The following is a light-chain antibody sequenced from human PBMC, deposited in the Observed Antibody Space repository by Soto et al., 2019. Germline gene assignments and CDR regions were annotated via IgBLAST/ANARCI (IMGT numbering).Light chain of an antibody. CDR1: QSVSSK. J-gene: IGKJ5*01. Sequence: ETVMTQSPATLSVSPGERATLSCRATQSVSSKLAWYQRKPGQAPRLLIYDASTRATGVPARFSGSGSGTDFTLTITRLEPEDSAVYFCQQYTGPPTTFGQGTRLEIK. CDR3: QQYTGPPTT. V-gene: IGKV3-15*01. CDR2: DAS.